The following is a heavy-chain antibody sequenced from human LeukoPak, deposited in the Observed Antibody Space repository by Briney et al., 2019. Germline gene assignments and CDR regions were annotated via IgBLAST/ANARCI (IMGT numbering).Heavy chain of an antibody. CDR1: GGSFSGYY. CDR2: INHSGST. J-gene: IGHJ5*02. V-gene: IGHV4-34*01. D-gene: IGHD3-10*01. CDR3: ARGAVVLLWFSHPPRGWFDP. Sequence: SETLSLTCAVYGGSFSGYYWSWIRQPPGKGLEWIGEINHSGSTNYNPSLKSRVTISVDTSKNQFSLKLSSVTAADTAVYYCARGAVVLLWFSHPPRGWFDPWGQGTLVTVSS.